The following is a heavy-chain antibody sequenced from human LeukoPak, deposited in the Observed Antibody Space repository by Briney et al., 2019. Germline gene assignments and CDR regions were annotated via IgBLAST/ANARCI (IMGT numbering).Heavy chain of an antibody. CDR3: ARDGYSSSWYPAPSDY. J-gene: IGHJ4*02. CDR1: GFTFSSYE. CDR2: ISSSGSTI. D-gene: IGHD6-13*01. Sequence: PGGSLRLSCAASGFTFSSYEMNWVRQAPGKGLEWVSYISSSGSTIYYADSVKGRFTISRDNAKNSLYLQMNSLRAEDTAVHYCARDGYSSSWYPAPSDYWGQGTLVTVSS. V-gene: IGHV3-48*03.